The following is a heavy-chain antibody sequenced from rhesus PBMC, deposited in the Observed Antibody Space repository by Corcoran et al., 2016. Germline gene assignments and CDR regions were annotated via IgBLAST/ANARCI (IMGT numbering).Heavy chain of an antibody. Sequence: QLQLQESGPGLVKHSETLSLTCAVSGASIISSNYWSWLRQPPGMGMELSGRISRSGVRTSYNASLKSRVTISTDTSKNQFSLKLRSVTAADTAVYYCARDQGSGCSSTYCWGQGVLVTVSS. V-gene: IGHV4-57*01. CDR2: ISRSGVRT. D-gene: IGHD2-15*01. J-gene: IGHJ4*01. CDR1: GASIISSNY. CDR3: ARDQGSGCSSTYC.